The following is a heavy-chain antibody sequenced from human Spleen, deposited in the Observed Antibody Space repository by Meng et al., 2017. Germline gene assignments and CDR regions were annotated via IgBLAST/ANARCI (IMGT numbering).Heavy chain of an antibody. Sequence: SLKISCAASGFTFDEYAMHWVRQAPGKGLEWVSGISWNSGSIGYADSVKGRFTISRDNAKNSLYLQMNSLRTEDTALYYCAKDRDDTTSGTDYWGQGTLVTVSS. CDR1: GFTFDEYA. CDR3: AKDRDDTTSGTDY. CDR2: ISWNSGSI. V-gene: IGHV3-9*01. D-gene: IGHD1-1*01. J-gene: IGHJ4*02.